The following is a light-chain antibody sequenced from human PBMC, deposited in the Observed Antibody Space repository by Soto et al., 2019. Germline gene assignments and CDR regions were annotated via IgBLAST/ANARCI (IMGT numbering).Light chain of an antibody. J-gene: IGKJ4*01. CDR2: GAS. CDR3: QQYNNWPPAT. V-gene: IGKV3-15*01. CDR1: QSVYSK. Sequence: EIVLTQSPATLSLSPGERATLSCRASQSVYSKLAWYQQKPGQAPRLLIYGASTRATGIPARFSGSGSGTEFTLTISSLQSEDFALYYCQQYNNWPPATFGGGTKVDIK.